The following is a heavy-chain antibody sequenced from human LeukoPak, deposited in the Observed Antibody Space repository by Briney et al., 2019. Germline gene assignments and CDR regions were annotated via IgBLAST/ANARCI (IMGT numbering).Heavy chain of an antibody. J-gene: IGHJ4*02. V-gene: IGHV4-59*01. Sequence: SETLSLTCTVSGGSIINYYWSWIRQPPGKGLEWIGYIYYSGSTNYNPSLKSRVTISVDTSKNQFSLKLSSVTAADTAVYYCASGRYYYGSGSFDYWGQGTLVTVSS. CDR3: ASGRYYYGSGSFDY. CDR1: GGSIINYY. CDR2: IYYSGST. D-gene: IGHD3-10*01.